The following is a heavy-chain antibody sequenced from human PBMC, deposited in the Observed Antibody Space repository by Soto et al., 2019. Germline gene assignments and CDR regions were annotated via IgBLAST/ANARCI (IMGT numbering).Heavy chain of an antibody. CDR2: SIPILFTA. CDR3: ARGSSSWYE. CDR1: GGTFISYA. Sequence: LVTVSCKASGGTFISYAISWVRPAPGQGRAGMGGSIPILFTATYAQKFQGRVTITADKPTSTAYMELSSLRSEDTGVYYCARGSSSWYEWGQGTLVTVSS. V-gene: IGHV1-69*06. J-gene: IGHJ4*02. D-gene: IGHD6-13*01.